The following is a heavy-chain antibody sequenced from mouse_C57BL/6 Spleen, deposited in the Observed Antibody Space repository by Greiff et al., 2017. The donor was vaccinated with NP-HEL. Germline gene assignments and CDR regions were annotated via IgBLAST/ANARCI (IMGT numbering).Heavy chain of an antibody. Sequence: VQLQQPGTELVKPGASVKLSCKASGYTFTSYWMHWVKQRPGQGLEWIGNINPSNGGTNYNEKFKSKATLTVDKSSSTAYMQLSSLTSEDSAVYYCARGGNSFYYAMDYWGQGTSVTVSS. CDR1: GYTFTSYW. V-gene: IGHV1-53*01. CDR3: ARGGNSFYYAMDY. CDR2: INPSNGGT. D-gene: IGHD2-1*01. J-gene: IGHJ4*01.